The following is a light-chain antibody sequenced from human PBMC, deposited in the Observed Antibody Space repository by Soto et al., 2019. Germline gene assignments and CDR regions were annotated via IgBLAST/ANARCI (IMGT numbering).Light chain of an antibody. CDR3: QQYGDWPPET. Sequence: EVVLTQSPATLSVSPGDRATLSCRASQSVSRNLAWYQQKPGQAPRLLIYGASTRATGVPARFSGSGSATEFTLFISSLQSEDVAVYYCQQYGDWPPETFGQGTQLEI. CDR2: GAS. CDR1: QSVSRN. J-gene: IGKJ2*01. V-gene: IGKV3-15*01.